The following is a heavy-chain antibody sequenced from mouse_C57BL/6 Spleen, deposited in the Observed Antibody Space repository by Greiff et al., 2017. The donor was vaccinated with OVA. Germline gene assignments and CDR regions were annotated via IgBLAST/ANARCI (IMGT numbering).Heavy chain of an antibody. Sequence: QVQLQQSGAELVKPGASVKISCKASGYAFSSYWMNWVKQRPGKGLEWIGQIYPGDGDTNSNGKFKGKATLTADKSSSTAYMQLSSLTSEDSAVYFCARTLTGRGYYFDYWGQGTTLTVSS. D-gene: IGHD4-1*01. V-gene: IGHV1-80*01. CDR1: GYAFSSYW. CDR3: ARTLTGRGYYFDY. J-gene: IGHJ2*01. CDR2: IYPGDGDT.